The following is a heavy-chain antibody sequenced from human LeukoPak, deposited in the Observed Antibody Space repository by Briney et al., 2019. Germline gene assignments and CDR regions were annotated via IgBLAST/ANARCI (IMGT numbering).Heavy chain of an antibody. CDR1: GGSISSYY. D-gene: IGHD3-3*01. CDR2: IYTSGST. V-gene: IGHV4-4*07. Sequence: SETLSLTCTVSGGSISSYYWSWIRQLAGKGLEWIGRIYTSGSTNYNPSLKSRVTMSVDTSKNQFSLKLSSVTAADTAVYYCARSSNDFWSGYYDLNWFDSWGQGTLVTVSS. CDR3: ARSSNDFWSGYYDLNWFDS. J-gene: IGHJ5*01.